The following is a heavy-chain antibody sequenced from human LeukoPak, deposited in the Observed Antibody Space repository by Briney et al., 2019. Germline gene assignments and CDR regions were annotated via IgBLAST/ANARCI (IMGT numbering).Heavy chain of an antibody. CDR1: GGTFSSYA. J-gene: IGHJ6*02. V-gene: IGHV1-69*13. Sequence: SVKVSCKASGGTFSSYAISWVRQAPGQGLEWMGGIIPIFGTANYAQKFQGRVTITADESTSTAYMELSSLRSEDTAVYYCARGKYCSGGSCYFEDYYYGMDVWGQGTTVTVSS. D-gene: IGHD2-15*01. CDR2: IIPIFGTA. CDR3: ARGKYCSGGSCYFEDYYYGMDV.